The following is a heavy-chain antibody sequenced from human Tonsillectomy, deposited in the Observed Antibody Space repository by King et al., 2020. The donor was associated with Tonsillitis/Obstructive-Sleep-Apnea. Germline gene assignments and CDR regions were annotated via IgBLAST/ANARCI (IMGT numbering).Heavy chain of an antibody. D-gene: IGHD6-6*01. V-gene: IGHV4-59*01. Sequence: VQLQESGPGLVKPSETLSLTCTVSGGSISRYYWSWIRPPPGKGLEWIGYIYYRGSTNYNPSLKSRVTISVDTAKNKLSLKLSSVTAADTAVYYCARMGMTSFEYSSSLPYDDYGMDVWGQGTTVTVSS. J-gene: IGHJ6*02. CDR2: IYYRGST. CDR3: ARMGMTSFEYSSSLPYDDYGMDV. CDR1: GGSISRYY.